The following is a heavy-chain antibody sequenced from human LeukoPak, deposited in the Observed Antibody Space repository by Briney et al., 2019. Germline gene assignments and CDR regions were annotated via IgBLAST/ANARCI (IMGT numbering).Heavy chain of an antibody. Sequence: ASVKVSCKASGYTFTGYYMHWARQAPGQGLEWMGWINPISGGTDYAQKFQGRVTLTTDASISTAYMEISRLRSDDTAVYFCASGYDWGAYWGQGTLVTVSS. V-gene: IGHV1-2*02. CDR2: INPISGGT. D-gene: IGHD5-12*01. J-gene: IGHJ4*02. CDR3: ASGYDWGAY. CDR1: GYTFTGYY.